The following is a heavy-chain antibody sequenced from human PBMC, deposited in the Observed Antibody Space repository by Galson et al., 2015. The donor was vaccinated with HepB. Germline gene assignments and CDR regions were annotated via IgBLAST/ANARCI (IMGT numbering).Heavy chain of an antibody. CDR1: RFTFNNYA. CDR2: ISYDGSNK. J-gene: IGHJ4*02. D-gene: IGHD3-9*01. Sequence: SLRLSCAASRFTFNNYAMHWVRQAPGKGLEWVAVISYDGSNKYYADSVKGRFTISRDNSRNTLYLQMKSLRADDTAVYYCASAYYDVLTGYSAPIDYWGQGTLVTVSS. V-gene: IGHV3-30-3*01. CDR3: ASAYYDVLTGYSAPIDY.